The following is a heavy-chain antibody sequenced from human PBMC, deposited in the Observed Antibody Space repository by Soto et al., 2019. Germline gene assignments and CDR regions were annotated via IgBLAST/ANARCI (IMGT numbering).Heavy chain of an antibody. J-gene: IGHJ4*02. D-gene: IGHD2-2*03. V-gene: IGHV3-30*18. CDR3: AKDWINTWSFDY. CDR1: GIIFRSSG. Sequence: QVQVVESGGGVVQPGRSLRLSCAASGIIFRSSGMHWVRQAPGKGLEWVAAISHDGSSKSYGDSVKGRLTISRDTSKNTLYLQMDSLSAEDTAVYYCAKDWINTWSFDYWGQGALVTVSS. CDR2: ISHDGSSK.